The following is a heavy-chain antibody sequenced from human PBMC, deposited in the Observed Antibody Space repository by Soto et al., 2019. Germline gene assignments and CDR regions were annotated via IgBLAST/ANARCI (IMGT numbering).Heavy chain of an antibody. CDR2: ISGYNGNT. D-gene: IGHD3-16*01. CDR1: GYTFTTYG. V-gene: IGHV1-18*01. CDR3: AREGEMPYYYYGMDV. Sequence: QVQLVQSGAEVKKPGASVKVSCKSSGYTFTTYGISWVRQAPGQGIEWMGWISGYNGNTKYAQKFQGRVTMTTDTSTSTAYMDLRRLRSDDTAVYYCAREGEMPYYYYGMDVWGQGTTVTVYS. J-gene: IGHJ6*02.